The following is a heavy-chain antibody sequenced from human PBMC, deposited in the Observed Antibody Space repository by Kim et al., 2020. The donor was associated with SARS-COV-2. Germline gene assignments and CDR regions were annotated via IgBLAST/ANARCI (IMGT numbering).Heavy chain of an antibody. D-gene: IGHD3-22*01. CDR3: ARILFYDSSGDYPSHAFDI. CDR2: IYHSGST. V-gene: IGHV4-4*02. CDR1: GGSISSSNW. J-gene: IGHJ3*02. Sequence: SETLFLTCAVSGGSISSSNWWSWVRQPPGKGLEWIGEIYHSGSTNYNPSLKSRVTISVDKSKNQFSLKLSSVTAADTAVYYCARILFYDSSGDYPSHAFDIWGQGTMVTVSS.